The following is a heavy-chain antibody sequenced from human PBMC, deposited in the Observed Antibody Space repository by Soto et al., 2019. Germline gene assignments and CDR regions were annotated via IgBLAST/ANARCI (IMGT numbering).Heavy chain of an antibody. CDR2: ISYDGSNK. Sequence: QVQLVESGGGVVQPGRSLRLSCAASGFTFSSYAMHWVRQAPGKGLEWVAVISYDGSNKYYADSVKGRFTISRDNSKNTLYLQMNSLRAEDTAVYYCARDWSNYVGSYFGMDVW. CDR3: ARDWSNYVGSYFGMDV. CDR1: GFTFSSYA. J-gene: IGHJ6*01. V-gene: IGHV3-30-3*01. D-gene: IGHD4-4*01.